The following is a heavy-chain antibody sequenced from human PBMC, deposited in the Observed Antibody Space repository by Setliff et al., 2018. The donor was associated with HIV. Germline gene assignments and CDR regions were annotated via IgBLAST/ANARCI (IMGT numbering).Heavy chain of an antibody. CDR2: IIHSGST. V-gene: IGHV4-34*01. CDR1: GGSFISYY. Sequence: PSETLSLTCAVYGGSFISYYWTWIRQPPGKGLEWIGEIIHSGSTNYNPSLKSRVSISVDRSKNQFSLNLSSVTAADTAVYYCARGSSSIFGVLVLLPHSYYYMDVWGKGTTVTVSS. J-gene: IGHJ6*03. CDR3: ARGSSSIFGVLVLLPHSYYYMDV. D-gene: IGHD3-3*01.